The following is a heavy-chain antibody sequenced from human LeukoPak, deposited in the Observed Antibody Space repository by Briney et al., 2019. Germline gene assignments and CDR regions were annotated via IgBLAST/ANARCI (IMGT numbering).Heavy chain of an antibody. CDR2: INPNSGGT. J-gene: IGHJ3*02. Sequence: ASVTVSCKASGYTFTGYYMHWVRQAPGQGREWMGWINPNSGGTNYAQKFQGRVTMTRDTSISSAYMELSRLRSDDTALYYCARDWEGDYYGSDAFDIWGQGTMVTVSS. CDR3: ARDWEGDYYGSDAFDI. V-gene: IGHV1-2*02. CDR1: GYTFTGYY. D-gene: IGHD3-10*01.